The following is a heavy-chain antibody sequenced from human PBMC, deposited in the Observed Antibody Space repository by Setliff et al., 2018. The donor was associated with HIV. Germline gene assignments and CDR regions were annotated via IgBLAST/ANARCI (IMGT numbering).Heavy chain of an antibody. D-gene: IGHD4-4*01. V-gene: IGHV3-30*12. CDR3: TRDRGNTVNTN. CDR2: IAFDGSNK. Sequence: GGSLRLSCAASGFTFSSYGMHWVRQAPGKGLEWVAVIAFDGSNKHYADSVKGRFTISRDNAKKSLYLNMNSLRAEDTAVYYCTRDRGNTVNTNWGQGTLVTVSS. CDR1: GFTFSSYG. J-gene: IGHJ4*02.